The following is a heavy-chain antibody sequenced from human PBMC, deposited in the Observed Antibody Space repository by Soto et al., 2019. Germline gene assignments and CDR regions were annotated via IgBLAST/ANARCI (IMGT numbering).Heavy chain of an antibody. J-gene: IGHJ4*02. CDR1: GFTFSSYW. CDR2: INSDGSST. V-gene: IGHV3-74*01. D-gene: IGHD4-17*01. CDR3: ARGNYGDYGVEDEL. Sequence: EVQLVESGGGLVQPGGSLRLSCAASGFTFSSYWMHWVRQAPGKGLVWVSRINSDGSSTSYADSVKGRFTISRDNAKNTLDLEMNRLRAEDTAVYYCARGNYGDYGVEDELWGQGNPVNVSS.